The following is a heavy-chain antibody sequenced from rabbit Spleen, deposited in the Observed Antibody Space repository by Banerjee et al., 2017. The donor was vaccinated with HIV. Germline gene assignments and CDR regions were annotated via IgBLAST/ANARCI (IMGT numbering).Heavy chain of an antibody. V-gene: IGHV1S40*01. CDR3: ARDTSSSFSSYGMDL. Sequence: QSLEESGGGLVKPGASLTLTCTASGVSFSYSDYMCWVRQAPGKGLEWISCIAGSSSGFTYFATWAKGRFTCSKTSSTTVTLQVTRLTAADTATYFCARDTSSSFSSYGMDLWGPGTLVTVS. D-gene: IGHD1-1*01. J-gene: IGHJ6*01. CDR2: IAGSSSGFT. CDR1: GVSFSYSDY.